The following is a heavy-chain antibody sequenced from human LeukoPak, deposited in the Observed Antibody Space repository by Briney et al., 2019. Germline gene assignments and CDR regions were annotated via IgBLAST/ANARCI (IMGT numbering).Heavy chain of an antibody. CDR1: GFTFSDYY. J-gene: IGHJ3*02. Sequence: GGSLRLSCAASGFTFSDYYMSWIRQAPGKGLECVSYITSNSNFKYYADSVKGQFTISRDNAKNSLYLQMNSLRAEDTAVYYCASERRGWAAGSGPDGFEIWGQGTMVTVSS. D-gene: IGHD3-10*01. V-gene: IGHV3-11*04. CDR2: ITSNSNFK. CDR3: ASERRGWAAGSGPDGFEI.